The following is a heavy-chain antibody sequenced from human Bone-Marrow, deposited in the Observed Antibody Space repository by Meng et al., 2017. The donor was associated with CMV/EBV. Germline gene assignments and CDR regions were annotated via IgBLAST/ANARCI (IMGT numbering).Heavy chain of an antibody. J-gene: IGHJ4*02. Sequence: SEALSFTCAVYGGSFSGYYWIWTRQPPWKGLEWIGEINHSGSTNYNPSLKSRVTISVDTSKNKFSLKLRSVTAADTAVYYCARGRARMDYWGQGTLVTVSS. CDR3: ARGRARMDY. D-gene: IGHD6-6*01. CDR1: GGSFSGYY. CDR2: INHSGST. V-gene: IGHV4-34*01.